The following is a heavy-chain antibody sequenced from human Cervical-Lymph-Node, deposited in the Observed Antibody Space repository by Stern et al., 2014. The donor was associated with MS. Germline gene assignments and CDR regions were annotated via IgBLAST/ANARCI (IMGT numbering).Heavy chain of an antibody. D-gene: IGHD3-22*01. CDR2: ISSSSSYI. V-gene: IGHV3-21*01. CDR1: GFTFSSYS. CDR3: ARDSDSSGSFDY. Sequence: EVQLVESGGGLVKPGGSLRLSCAASGFTFSSYSMNWVRQAPGKGLEWVSSISSSSSYIYYADSVKGRFTISRDNAKNSLYLQMNSLRAEDTAVYYCARDSDSSGSFDYRGQGTLVTVSS. J-gene: IGHJ4*02.